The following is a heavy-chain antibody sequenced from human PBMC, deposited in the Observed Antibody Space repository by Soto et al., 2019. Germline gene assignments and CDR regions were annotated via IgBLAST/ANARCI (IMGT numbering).Heavy chain of an antibody. CDR2: IPYDGSNK. J-gene: IGHJ6*02. CDR3: SSDQGGTTRYFHGMDV. Sequence: QVQLVESGGGVVQPGRSLRLSCAASGFTFSSYAMHWVRQAPGQGLEWVALIPYDGSNKYYADSVQGRFTICRDNSKNTLYLLMTSLRPGLTAVYHCSSDQGGTTRYFHGMDVWGQGTTVTVSS. V-gene: IGHV3-30-3*01. CDR1: GFTFSSYA. D-gene: IGHD1-7*01.